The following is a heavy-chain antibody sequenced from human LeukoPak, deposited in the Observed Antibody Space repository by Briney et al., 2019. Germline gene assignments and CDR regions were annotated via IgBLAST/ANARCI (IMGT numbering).Heavy chain of an antibody. V-gene: IGHV3-30-3*01. CDR1: GFTFGNYA. CDR2: ITHNGGTQ. D-gene: IGHD1-26*01. CDR3: ARDAQSGAFSDFDY. Sequence: GTSLRLSCAASGFTFGNYAIHWVRQVPGEGLEWVAIITHNGGTQYYADSVRGRFTISRDNSQSTVFLQMNSLRPEDTAVYYCARDAQSGAFSDFDYWGRGTLVTVSS. J-gene: IGHJ4*02.